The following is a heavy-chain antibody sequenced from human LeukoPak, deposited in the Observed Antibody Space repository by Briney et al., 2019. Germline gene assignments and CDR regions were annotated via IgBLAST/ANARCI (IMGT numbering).Heavy chain of an antibody. J-gene: IGHJ3*02. Sequence: GGSLRLSCAASGFTFSSYSMNWVRQAPGKGLEWVSSISSSSSHIYYADSVKGRFTISRDNAKNSLYLQMNSLRAEDMALYYCAKAVSSFAQEDAFDIWGQGTMVTVSS. D-gene: IGHD6-13*01. V-gene: IGHV3-21*04. CDR3: AKAVSSFAQEDAFDI. CDR1: GFTFSSYS. CDR2: ISSSSSHI.